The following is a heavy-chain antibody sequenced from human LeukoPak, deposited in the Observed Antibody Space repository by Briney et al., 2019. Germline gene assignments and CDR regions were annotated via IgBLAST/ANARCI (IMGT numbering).Heavy chain of an antibody. V-gene: IGHV4-34*01. CDR1: GGSFSGYY. CDR3: ARGRATTVTSGYFDL. Sequence: ETLSLTCAVYGGSFSGYYWSWIRQPPGKGLEWIGEINHSGSTNYNPSLKSRVTISVDTSKNQFSLKLSSVTAADTAVYYCARGRATTVTSGYFDLWGRGTLVTVSS. CDR2: INHSGST. J-gene: IGHJ2*01. D-gene: IGHD4-17*01.